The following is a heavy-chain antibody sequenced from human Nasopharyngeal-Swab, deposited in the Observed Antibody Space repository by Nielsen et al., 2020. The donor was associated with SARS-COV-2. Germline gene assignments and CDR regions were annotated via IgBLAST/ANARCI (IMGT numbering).Heavy chain of an antibody. Sequence: WIRQPPGKGLEWIGYIYYSGSTYYNPSLKSRATISLDTSKNQLSLKLNSVTAADTAVYYCARVLTGPHDAFDIWGQGTMVTVSS. J-gene: IGHJ3*02. CDR2: IYYSGST. CDR3: ARVLTGPHDAFDI. D-gene: IGHD3-9*01. V-gene: IGHV4-59*01.